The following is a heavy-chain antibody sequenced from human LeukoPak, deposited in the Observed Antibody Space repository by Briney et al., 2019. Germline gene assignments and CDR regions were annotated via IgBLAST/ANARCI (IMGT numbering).Heavy chain of an antibody. D-gene: IGHD6-13*01. CDR3: ARVEIAAAGTIHYYYYGMDV. V-gene: IGHV6-1*01. CDR2: TYYRSKWYN. J-gene: IGHJ6*04. Sequence: SQTLSLTCAISGDSVSSNSAAWNWIRQSPSRGLEWLGRTYYRSKWYNDYAVSVKSRITINPDTSKNQFSLQLNSVTPEDTAVYYCARVEIAAAGTIHYYYYGMDVWGKGTTVTVSS. CDR1: GDSVSSNSAA.